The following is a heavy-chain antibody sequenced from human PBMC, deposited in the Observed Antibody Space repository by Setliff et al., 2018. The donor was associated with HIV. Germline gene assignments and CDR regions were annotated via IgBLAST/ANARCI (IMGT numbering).Heavy chain of an antibody. D-gene: IGHD2-15*01. Sequence: SETLSLTCTVSDYSISSRYYWGWIRQPPGKGLEWIGSIYYSGSTYYNPSLKSRVTISVDTSKNQFSLKLSSVTAADTAVYYCARAERIVVVVAATRVDAFDIWGQGTMVTVSS. V-gene: IGHV4-38-2*02. J-gene: IGHJ3*02. CDR3: ARAERIVVVVAATRVDAFDI. CDR2: IYYSGST. CDR1: DYSISSRYY.